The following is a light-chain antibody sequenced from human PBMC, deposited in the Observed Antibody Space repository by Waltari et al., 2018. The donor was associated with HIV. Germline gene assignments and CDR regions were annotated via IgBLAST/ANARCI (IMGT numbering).Light chain of an antibody. V-gene: IGLV2-14*01. Sequence: QSALTQPASVSGSPGQSTTIPCTGTSSDVGGYNYVSWYQQHPGTAPKFMIYEVSNRPSGVSNRFSGSKSGNTASLTISGLQAEDESNYYCSSYTSSDTVVFGGGTKLTVL. J-gene: IGLJ2*01. CDR1: SSDVGGYNY. CDR2: EVS. CDR3: SSYTSSDTVV.